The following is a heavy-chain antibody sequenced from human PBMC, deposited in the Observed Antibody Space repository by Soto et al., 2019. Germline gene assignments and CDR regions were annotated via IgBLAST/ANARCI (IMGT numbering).Heavy chain of an antibody. CDR1: GFTFTSSA. D-gene: IGHD6-19*01. V-gene: IGHV1-58*01. J-gene: IGHJ6*02. CDR2: IVVGSGNT. Sequence: GASVKVSCKASGFTFTSSAVQWVRQARGQRLEWIGWIVVGSGNTNYAQKFQERVTITRDMSTSTAYMELSSLRSEDTAMYYCAAGPAVAGYYYYYGMDVWGQGTTVTVSS. CDR3: AAGPAVAGYYYYYGMDV.